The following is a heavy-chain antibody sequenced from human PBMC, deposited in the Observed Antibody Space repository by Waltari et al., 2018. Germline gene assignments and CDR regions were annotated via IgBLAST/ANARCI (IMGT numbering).Heavy chain of an antibody. CDR3: ARGGYSSGWYLNWYFDL. CDR2: INPSGGST. CDR1: GYTFTSYY. Sequence: VQLVQSGAAVKKPGASVKVSCKASGYTFTSYYIHCARQAPGQGLEGMGIINPSGGSTSYAQKFQGRVTMTRDTSTSTVYMELSSLRSEDTAVYYCARGGYSSGWYLNWYFDLWGRGTLVTVSS. J-gene: IGHJ2*01. V-gene: IGHV1-46*01. D-gene: IGHD6-19*01.